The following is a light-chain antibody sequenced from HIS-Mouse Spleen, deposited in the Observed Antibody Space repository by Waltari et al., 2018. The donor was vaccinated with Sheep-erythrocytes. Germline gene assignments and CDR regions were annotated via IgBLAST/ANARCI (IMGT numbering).Light chain of an antibody. CDR2: GAS. CDR3: QQYGSSIFT. V-gene: IGKV3-20*01. J-gene: IGKJ3*01. Sequence: SQSVSSSYLAWYQQKPGQAPRLLIYGASSRATGIPDRFSGSGSGTDFTLTISRLEPEDFAVYYCQQYGSSIFTFGPGTKVGIK. CDR1: QSVSSSY.